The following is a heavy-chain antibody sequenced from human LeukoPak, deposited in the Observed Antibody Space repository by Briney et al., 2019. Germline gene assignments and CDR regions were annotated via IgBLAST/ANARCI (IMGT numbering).Heavy chain of an antibody. CDR3: ARGPRTTGTTYYYYGMDV. Sequence: GASVKVSCKASGYTFTSYGISWVRQAPGQGLEWMGWISAYNGNTNYAQKLQGRVTMTTDTSTSTAYMELSSLRSEDTAVYYCARGPRTTGTTYYYYGMDVWGKGTTVTVSS. CDR1: GYTFTSYG. V-gene: IGHV1-18*01. CDR2: ISAYNGNT. J-gene: IGHJ6*04. D-gene: IGHD1-1*01.